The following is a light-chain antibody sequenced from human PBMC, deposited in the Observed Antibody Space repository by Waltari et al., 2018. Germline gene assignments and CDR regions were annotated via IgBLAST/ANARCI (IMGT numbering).Light chain of an antibody. Sequence: QSALTQPASVSGTPGQSITISCSGTTSDVGSYDLVSWYQQHPGEAPNLLICEVFKRPPDTASRFSGAKSGSTASLTISGLQPEDEADCYCCSHAGRGTYVFGSGTKVTVL. CDR1: TSDVGSYDL. CDR2: EVF. J-gene: IGLJ1*01. CDR3: CSHAGRGTYV. V-gene: IGLV2-23*02.